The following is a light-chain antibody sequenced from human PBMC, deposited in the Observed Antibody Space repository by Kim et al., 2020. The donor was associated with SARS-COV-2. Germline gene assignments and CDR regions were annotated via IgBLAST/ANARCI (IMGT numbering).Light chain of an antibody. CDR1: NMGSKN. J-gene: IGLJ1*01. CDR3: QVWDSSTYV. Sequence: SYELTQPLSVSVARGQTARITCGGNNMGSKNVHWYEQKPGQAPVLVIYRDSNRPSGIPERFSGSNSGNTATLTISRAQAGDEADYYCQVWDSSTYVFGTGTKVTVL. V-gene: IGLV3-9*01. CDR2: RDS.